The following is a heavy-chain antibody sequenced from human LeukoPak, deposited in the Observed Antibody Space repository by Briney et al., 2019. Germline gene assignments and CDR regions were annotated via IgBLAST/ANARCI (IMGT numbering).Heavy chain of an antibody. CDR3: ARRSNSGWYEFYFDY. J-gene: IGHJ4*02. CDR1: GGSISGSSFF. V-gene: IGHV4-39*07. D-gene: IGHD6-19*01. CDR2: IFNSGST. Sequence: PSETLSLTCSVSGGSISGSSFFWGWIRQPPGNGLEWIGSIFNSGSTHYSPSLKSRLTMSVDASKNQFSLHLTSVTAADTAVYYCARRSNSGWYEFYFDYWGQGLLVTVSS.